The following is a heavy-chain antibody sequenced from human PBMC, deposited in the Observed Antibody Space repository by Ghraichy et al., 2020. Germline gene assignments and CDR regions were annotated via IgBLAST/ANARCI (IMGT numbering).Heavy chain of an antibody. D-gene: IGHD3-3*01. CDR2: IYYSGST. V-gene: IGHV4-61*01. J-gene: IGHJ5*02. CDR1: GDSVSSTTYY. CDR3: ARILGWFDP. Sequence: SETLSLTCTVSGDSVSSTTYYWTWIRQPPGKGLEWIGYIYYSGSTNYNPSLKSRVTISADTSKNQFSLNLNSVTAADTAVYYCARILGWFDPWGQGTLVTVSS.